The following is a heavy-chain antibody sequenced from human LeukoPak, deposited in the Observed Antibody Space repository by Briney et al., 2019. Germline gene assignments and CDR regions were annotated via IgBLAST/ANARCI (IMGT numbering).Heavy chain of an antibody. V-gene: IGHV1-2*02. D-gene: IGHD2-21*01. Sequence: ASVKVSCKASGYTFTAYYMHWVRQAPGQGLEWMGWINPNSGATNYAQKFQGRVTMTEDTSTDTAYMELSSLRSEDTAVYYCATVPRDPVLLWYWGQGTLVTVSS. CDR2: INPNSGAT. J-gene: IGHJ4*02. CDR3: ATVPRDPVLLWY. CDR1: GYTFTAYY.